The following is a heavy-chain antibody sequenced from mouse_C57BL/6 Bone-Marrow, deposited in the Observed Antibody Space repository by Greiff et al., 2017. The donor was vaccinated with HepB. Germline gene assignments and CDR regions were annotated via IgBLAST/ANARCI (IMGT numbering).Heavy chain of an antibody. CDR2: INPYNGGT. CDR3: ARKGNYYGSSYWYFDV. V-gene: IGHV1-19*01. D-gene: IGHD1-1*01. Sequence: EVQLQQSGPVLLKPGASVKMSFKASGYTFPDYNMNGVKKGHGKSLEWIGVINPYNGGTSSNQKFKGKAPLTVDKSSSTAYMELNSLTSEDSAVYYCARKGNYYGSSYWYFDVWGTGTTVTVSS. J-gene: IGHJ1*03. CDR1: GYTFPDYN.